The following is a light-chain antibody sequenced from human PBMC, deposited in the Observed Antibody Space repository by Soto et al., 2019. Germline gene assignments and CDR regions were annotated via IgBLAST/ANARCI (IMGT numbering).Light chain of an antibody. J-gene: IGLJ2*01. CDR3: SSYTSSSTVV. V-gene: IGLV2-14*03. CDR1: SSDVGSYNY. CDR2: DVT. Sequence: LTQPASVSGSPGQSIAISCTGTSSDVGSYNYVSWYQHHPGKAPKLMIYDVTNRPSGVSNRFSGSKSGNTASLTISGLQAEDEADYYCSSYTSSSTVVFGGGTKLTVL.